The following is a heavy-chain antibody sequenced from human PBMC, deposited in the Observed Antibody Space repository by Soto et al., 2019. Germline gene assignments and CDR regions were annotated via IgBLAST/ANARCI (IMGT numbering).Heavy chain of an antibody. V-gene: IGHV4-59*08. D-gene: IGHD3-9*01. CDR2: IYYSGSI. Sequence: PSETLSLTCTVSGGSISSYYWSWIRQPPGKGLEWIGYIYYSGSINYNPSLKSRVTISVDTSENQFSLKLSSVTAADTAVYYCASGILTGYYGMDVWGLGTTVTVSS. J-gene: IGHJ6*02. CDR3: ASGILTGYYGMDV. CDR1: GGSISSYY.